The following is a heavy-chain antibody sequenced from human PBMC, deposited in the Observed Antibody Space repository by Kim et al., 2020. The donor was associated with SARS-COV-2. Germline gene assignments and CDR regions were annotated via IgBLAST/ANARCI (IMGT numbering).Heavy chain of an antibody. D-gene: IGHD5-12*01. CDR3: ARVGGYSGPVGFDY. J-gene: IGHJ4*02. Sequence: AQKCQGRVTITADESTSTAYMELSSLRSEDTAVYYCARVGGYSGPVGFDYWGQGTLVTVSS. V-gene: IGHV1-69*01.